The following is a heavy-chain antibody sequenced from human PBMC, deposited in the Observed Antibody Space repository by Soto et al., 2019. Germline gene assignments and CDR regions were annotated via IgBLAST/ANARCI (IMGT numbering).Heavy chain of an antibody. CDR2: ISAYNGNT. CDR1: GYTFTSYG. Sequence: ASVKVSCKASGYTFTSYGISWVRQAPGQGLEWMGWISAYNGNTNYAQKLQGRVTMTTDTSTSTAYMELRSLRSDDTAVYYCAMYYYDSSGPVVDAFDIWGQGTMVTVS. CDR3: AMYYYDSSGPVVDAFDI. D-gene: IGHD3-22*01. J-gene: IGHJ3*02. V-gene: IGHV1-18*01.